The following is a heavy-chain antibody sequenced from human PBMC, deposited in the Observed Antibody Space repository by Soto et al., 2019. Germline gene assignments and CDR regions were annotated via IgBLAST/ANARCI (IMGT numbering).Heavy chain of an antibody. D-gene: IGHD2-21*02. CDR3: AKEYCGADCALDG. CDR1: GFDFKTYG. Sequence: QGQLVESGGGVVQPGRSLRLSCVASGFDFKTYGMHWVRQAPGKGLEWVAVIGFDGTNIPYSDAVRGRFYISRDNSENTVSLQINSLRVEDTALYYCAKEYCGADCALDGWGQGALVTVSS. J-gene: IGHJ4*02. V-gene: IGHV3-33*06. CDR2: IGFDGTNI.